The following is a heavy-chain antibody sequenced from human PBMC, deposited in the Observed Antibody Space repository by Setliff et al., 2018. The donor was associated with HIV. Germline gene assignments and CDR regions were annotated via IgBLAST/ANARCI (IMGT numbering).Heavy chain of an antibody. J-gene: IGHJ6*02. CDR3: ARLGSGWSDSYYYAMDI. CDR2: ISPNFGHT. D-gene: IGHD6-19*01. Sequence: ASVKVSCKASGYTFTAYAMNWVRQAPGHGLEWMGWISPNFGHTKYAQKFLDRVTMTVDTATSRVYMELRSLRSDDTAVYFCARLGSGWSDSYYYAMDIWGQGTTVTVSS. V-gene: IGHV1-18*01. CDR1: GYTFTAYA.